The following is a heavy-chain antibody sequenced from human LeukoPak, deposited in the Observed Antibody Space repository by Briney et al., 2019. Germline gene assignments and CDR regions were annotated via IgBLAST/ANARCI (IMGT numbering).Heavy chain of an antibody. J-gene: IGHJ4*02. Sequence: GGSLRLSCAASGFAFSSNWMHWVRQTPGKGLVWVSRINSDGSGTSYAASVEGRFTISRDNAKNTLYLQMNSLRAEDTAVNYCATSLGPLTEYWGQGTLVTVSS. CDR3: ATSLGPLTEY. CDR2: INSDGSGT. D-gene: IGHD7-27*01. CDR1: GFAFSSNW. V-gene: IGHV3-74*01.